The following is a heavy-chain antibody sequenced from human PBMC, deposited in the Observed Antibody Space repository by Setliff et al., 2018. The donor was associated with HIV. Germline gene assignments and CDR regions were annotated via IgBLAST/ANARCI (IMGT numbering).Heavy chain of an antibody. J-gene: IGHJ4*02. Sequence: GSLRLSCAASGFTFSSYSMNWVRQAPGKGLEWVSSISSSSSYTNYADSVKGRFTISRDNAKNSLYLQMNSLRAEDTAVYYCARGDCSSTSCPHLDYWGQGTLVTVS. D-gene: IGHD2-2*01. CDR1: GFTFSSYS. V-gene: IGHV3-21*04. CDR2: ISSSSSYT. CDR3: ARGDCSSTSCPHLDY.